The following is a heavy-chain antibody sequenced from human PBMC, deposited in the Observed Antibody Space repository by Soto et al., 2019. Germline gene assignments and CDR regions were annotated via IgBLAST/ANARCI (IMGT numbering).Heavy chain of an antibody. Sequence: SETLSLTCTVSGGSISSSTYYWGWIRQPPGKGLEWIGTIYYSRSTYFNPSLKSRVTISVDTSKNQFSLKLSSVTAADTAVYYCVRSLGFCISTSCYPDAFDIWGQGTMVTVSS. D-gene: IGHD2-2*01. CDR1: GGSISSSTYY. CDR3: VRSLGFCISTSCYPDAFDI. V-gene: IGHV4-39*01. J-gene: IGHJ3*02. CDR2: IYYSRST.